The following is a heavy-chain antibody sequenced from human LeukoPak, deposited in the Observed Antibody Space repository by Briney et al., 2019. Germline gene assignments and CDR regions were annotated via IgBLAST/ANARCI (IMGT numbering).Heavy chain of an antibody. Sequence: ASVKGSCKASGGTFSSYAIRWVRQAPGQGLEWMGGIIPIFGTANYAQKFQGRVTITTDESTSTAYMELSSLRSEDTAVYYCARVTIVYYYMDVWGKGTTVTVSS. V-gene: IGHV1-69*05. D-gene: IGHD3-16*02. CDR1: GGTFSSYA. CDR3: ARVTIVYYYMDV. J-gene: IGHJ6*03. CDR2: IIPIFGTA.